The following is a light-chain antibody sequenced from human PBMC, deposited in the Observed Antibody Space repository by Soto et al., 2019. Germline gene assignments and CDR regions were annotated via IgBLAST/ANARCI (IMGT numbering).Light chain of an antibody. Sequence: QSVLTKPASVSGSPGQSIVISCTGTSSDVDGYRYVSWYQQQPGKAPKLVISDVSNRPSGVSDRFSGSKSGNTASLTIFGIQTEDEADYYCASYTTSSTYVFGTGTKVTVL. V-gene: IGLV2-14*01. CDR1: SSDVDGYRY. CDR2: DVS. CDR3: ASYTTSSTYV. J-gene: IGLJ1*01.